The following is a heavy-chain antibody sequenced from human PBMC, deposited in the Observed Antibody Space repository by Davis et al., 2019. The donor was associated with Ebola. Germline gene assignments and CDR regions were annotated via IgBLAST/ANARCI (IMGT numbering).Heavy chain of an antibody. D-gene: IGHD3-10*01. J-gene: IGHJ4*02. CDR2: INPDSGGT. CDR1: GYTFTGYY. CDR3: ARDPLRGGSGSFCDY. Sequence: ASVKVSCKASGYTFTGYYIHWVRQAPGQGLEWMGWINPDSGGTNYAQKFQGRVTMTRDTSLSTAYMELRRLRSDDTAVYYCARDPLRGGSGSFCDYWGQGTLVTVSS. V-gene: IGHV1-2*02.